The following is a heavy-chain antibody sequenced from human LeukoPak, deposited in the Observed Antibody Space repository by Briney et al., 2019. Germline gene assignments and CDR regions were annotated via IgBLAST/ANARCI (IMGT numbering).Heavy chain of an antibody. CDR1: GFTFSSYW. CDR3: ARNVGSGWVGN. Sequence: GGSLRLSCAASGFTFSSYWMHWVRQAPGKGLVWVSNINSHGSSKTYADSVKGRFTISRDNAKNTLYLQMNSLRAEDTAVYYCARNVGSGWVGNWGQGTLVTVSS. J-gene: IGHJ4*02. D-gene: IGHD6-19*01. CDR2: INSHGSSK. V-gene: IGHV3-74*01.